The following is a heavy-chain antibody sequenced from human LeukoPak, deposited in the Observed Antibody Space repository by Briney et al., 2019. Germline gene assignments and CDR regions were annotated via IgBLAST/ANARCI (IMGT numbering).Heavy chain of an antibody. CDR3: ARPSDDYYDSSGYPY. CDR1: GGXFSGYY. CDR2: INHSGST. Sequence: SETLSLTCAVYGGXFSGYYCSWIRQPPGKGLEWIGVINHSGSTNYNPSLKSRVTISVDTSKNQFSLKLSSVTAADTAVYYCARPSDDYYDSSGYPYWGQGTLVTVSS. V-gene: IGHV4-34*01. D-gene: IGHD3-22*01. J-gene: IGHJ4*02.